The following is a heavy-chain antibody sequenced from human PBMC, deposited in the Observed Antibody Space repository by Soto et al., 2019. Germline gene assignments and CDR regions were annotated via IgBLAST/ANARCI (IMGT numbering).Heavy chain of an antibody. Sequence: EVQLVESGGGLVKAGGSLRLSCAASGFTFSNAWMNWVRQAPGKGPEWVGRIKSKVVGGTIDYAAPVKGRFTISRYDSENTLYLQMNSLTTEDTAVYFCTTCGGDCDFNYWGQGTLVTVSS. J-gene: IGHJ4*02. V-gene: IGHV3-15*01. CDR2: IKSKVVGGTI. CDR1: GFTFSNAW. D-gene: IGHD2-21*02. CDR3: TTCGGDCDFNY.